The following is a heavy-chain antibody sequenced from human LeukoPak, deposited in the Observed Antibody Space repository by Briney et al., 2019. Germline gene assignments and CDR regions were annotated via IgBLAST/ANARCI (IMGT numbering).Heavy chain of an antibody. CDR2: ISAYNGNT. J-gene: IGHJ6*02. D-gene: IGHD5-18*01. Sequence: ASVKVSCKASGGTFSSYAISWVRQAPGQGLEWMGWISAYNGNTNYAQKLQGRVTMTTDTSTSTAYTELRSLRSDDTAVYYCARDYPRYNYYYYYGMDVWGQGTTVTVSS. CDR1: GGTFSSYA. CDR3: ARDYPRYNYYYYYGMDV. V-gene: IGHV1-18*01.